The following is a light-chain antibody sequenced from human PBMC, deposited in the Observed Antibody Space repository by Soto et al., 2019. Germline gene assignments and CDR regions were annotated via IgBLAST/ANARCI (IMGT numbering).Light chain of an antibody. J-gene: IGLJ1*01. CDR2: DVS. V-gene: IGLV2-11*01. CDR3: ASYAGSPRYV. CDR1: SSDVGTYNY. Sequence: QSVLTQPRSVSGSLGQSVTISCTGTSSDVGTYNYVSWYQPHPGQAPKVMIYDVSERPSGVPDRFSGSKSGNTASLTISGLQAEDEADYYCASYAGSPRYVLGTGTKVTVL.